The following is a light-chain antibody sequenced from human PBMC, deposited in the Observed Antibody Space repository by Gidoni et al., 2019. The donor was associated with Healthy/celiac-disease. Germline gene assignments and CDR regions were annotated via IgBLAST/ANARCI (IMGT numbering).Light chain of an antibody. V-gene: IGLV2-23*02. CDR3: CSYAGSSTVV. CDR2: EVS. Sequence: QSALTQPASVSVSPGQSINISCTGTSSDVGSYNLVSWYQQHPGKAPKLRIYEVSKRPSGVSNRFSGSKSGNTASLTISGLQAEDEADYYCCSYAGSSTVVFGGGTKLTVL. J-gene: IGLJ2*01. CDR1: SSDVGSYNL.